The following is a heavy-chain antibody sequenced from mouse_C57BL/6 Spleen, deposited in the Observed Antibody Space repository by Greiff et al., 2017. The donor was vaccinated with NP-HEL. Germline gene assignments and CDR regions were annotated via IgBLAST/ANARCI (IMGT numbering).Heavy chain of an antibody. D-gene: IGHD2-1*01. CDR3: ARRFYGNPTGDY. V-gene: IGHV1-61*01. J-gene: IGHJ2*01. CDR1: GYTFTSYW. CDR2: IYPSDSET. Sequence: QVQLQQPGAELVRPGSSVKLSCKASGYTFTSYWMDWVKQRPGQGLEWIGNIYPSDSETHYNQKFKDKATLTVDKSSSTAYMQLSSLTSEDSAVYYCARRFYGNPTGDYWGQGTTLTVSS.